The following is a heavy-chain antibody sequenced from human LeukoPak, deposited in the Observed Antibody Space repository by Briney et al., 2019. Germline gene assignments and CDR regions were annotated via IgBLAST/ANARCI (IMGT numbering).Heavy chain of an antibody. D-gene: IGHD1-26*01. V-gene: IGHV3-30*04. CDR1: GFTFSSYS. CDR3: ARRGSGSYYYFDY. J-gene: IGHJ4*02. Sequence: PGGSLRLSCVVSGFTFSSYSMIWVRQAPGKGLEWVAVISYDGSNKYYADSVKGRFTISRDNSKNTLYLQMNSLRAEDTAVYYCARRGSGSYYYFDYWGQGTLVTVSS. CDR2: ISYDGSNK.